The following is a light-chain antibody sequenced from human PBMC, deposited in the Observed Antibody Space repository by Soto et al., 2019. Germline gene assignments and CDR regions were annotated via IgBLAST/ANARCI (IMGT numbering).Light chain of an antibody. J-gene: IGLJ1*01. CDR3: NSYTGSSTYV. Sequence: QSVLTQPASVSGSPTQSIAISCTGTSSDVGGYDHVSWYQQHPGKAPKPMIYDVSTRPSGVSDRFSGSKSGNTASLTISGLQAEDEADYYCNSYTGSSTYVFGTGTKVTVL. CDR1: SSDVGGYDH. V-gene: IGLV2-14*03. CDR2: DVS.